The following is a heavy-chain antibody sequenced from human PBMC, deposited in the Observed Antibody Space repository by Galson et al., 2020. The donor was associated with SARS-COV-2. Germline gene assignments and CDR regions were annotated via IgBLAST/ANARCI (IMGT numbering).Heavy chain of an antibody. J-gene: IGHJ6*03. CDR1: GFTFSNAW. D-gene: IGHD3-22*01. CDR2: IKSKTDGGTT. Sequence: GGSLRLSCAASGFTFSNAWMSWVRQAPGKGLEWVGRIKSKTDGGTTDYAAPVKGRFTISRDDSKNTLYLQMNSLKTEDTAVYYCTTDNPRGYYDSSGYYGDYYYYYMDVWGKGTTVTVSS. CDR3: TTDNPRGYYDSSGYYGDYYYYYMDV. V-gene: IGHV3-15*01.